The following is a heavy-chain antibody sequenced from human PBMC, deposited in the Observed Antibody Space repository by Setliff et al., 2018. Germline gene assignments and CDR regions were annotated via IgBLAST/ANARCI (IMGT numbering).Heavy chain of an antibody. V-gene: IGHV1-24*01. J-gene: IGHJ4*02. CDR1: RYTLTELS. Sequence: ASVKVSCKVSRYTLTELSMHWVRQAPGKGLEWMGGFDPEDGETIYAQKFQGRVTMTEDTSTDTAYMELSRLRSDDTAVYYCARVAVGAMGADYWGQGTLVTVSS. CDR3: ARVAVGAMGADY. D-gene: IGHD1-26*01. CDR2: FDPEDGET.